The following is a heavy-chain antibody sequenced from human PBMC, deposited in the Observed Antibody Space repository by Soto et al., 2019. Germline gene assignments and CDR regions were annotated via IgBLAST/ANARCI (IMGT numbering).Heavy chain of an antibody. CDR3: ARESIAVAGTDYYYYGMDV. J-gene: IGHJ6*02. Sequence: QVQLVQSGAEVKKPGSSVKVSCKASGGTFSSYAISWVRQAPGQGLEWMGGIIPIFGTANYAQKFQGRVTITADESTSTAYMELSSLRSEDTAVYYCARESIAVAGTDYYYYGMDVWGQGTTVTVSS. D-gene: IGHD6-19*01. CDR1: GGTFSSYA. V-gene: IGHV1-69*01. CDR2: IIPIFGTA.